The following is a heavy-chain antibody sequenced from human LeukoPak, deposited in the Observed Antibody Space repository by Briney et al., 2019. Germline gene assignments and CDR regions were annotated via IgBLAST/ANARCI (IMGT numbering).Heavy chain of an antibody. CDR2: IKNKSNGETT. V-gene: IGHV3-15*01. D-gene: IGHD2-2*01. CDR1: GFIFSTAW. J-gene: IGHJ4*02. CDR3: ARGLCTSTSCYQGPFDF. Sequence: GGSLRLSCAASGFIFSTAWMTWVRQAPGKGLEWVGHIKNKSNGETTDYAAPVKGRFIISRDDSKNTLYLQMNSLRTEDTAVYYCARGLCTSTSCYQGPFDFWGQGTLVTVSS.